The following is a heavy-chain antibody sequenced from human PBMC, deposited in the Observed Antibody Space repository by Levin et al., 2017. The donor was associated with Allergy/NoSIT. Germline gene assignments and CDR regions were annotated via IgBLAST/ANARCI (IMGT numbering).Heavy chain of an antibody. D-gene: IGHD3-10*01. J-gene: IGHJ3*02. CDR3: ATLWFRYGSGTRADGAFDI. V-gene: IGHV4-34*01. CDR2: INHSGST. Sequence: PGGSLRLSCAVYGGSFSGYYWSWIRQPPGKGLEWIGEINHSGSTNYNPSLKSRVTISVDTSKNQFSLKLGSVTAADTAVYYCATLWFRYGSGTRADGAFDIWGQGTMVTVSS. CDR1: GGSFSGYY.